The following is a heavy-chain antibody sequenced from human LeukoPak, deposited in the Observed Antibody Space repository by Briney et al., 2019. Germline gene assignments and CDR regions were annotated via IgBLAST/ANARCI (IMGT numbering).Heavy chain of an antibody. D-gene: IGHD4-23*01. CDR1: GFTFSSYG. V-gene: IGHV3-33*01. Sequence: GGSLRLSCAASGFTFSSYGMHWVRQAPGKGLEWVAVIWYDGSNKYYADSVKGRFNISRENSNNTLYLQMNSLRAEHTVVYRCARDSLPLVYGSKRENAFDIWGQGTMVTVSS. J-gene: IGHJ3*02. CDR2: IWYDGSNK. CDR3: ARDSLPLVYGSKRENAFDI.